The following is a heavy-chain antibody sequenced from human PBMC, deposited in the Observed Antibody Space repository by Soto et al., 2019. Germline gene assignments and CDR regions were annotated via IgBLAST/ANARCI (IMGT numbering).Heavy chain of an antibody. J-gene: IGHJ5*02. V-gene: IGHV4-4*02. CDR2: IYHSGST. Sequence: SETLSLTCAVSSAPISSSNWWSWVRQSPGKGLEWIGEIYHSGSTNYNPSLKSRLTIGIDKSKNQFSLKLTSVTAADTAVYYCARSYCADDVSCNWFDPWGQGALVTVSS. CDR1: SAPISSSNW. CDR3: ARSYCADDVSCNWFDP. D-gene: IGHD2-21*01.